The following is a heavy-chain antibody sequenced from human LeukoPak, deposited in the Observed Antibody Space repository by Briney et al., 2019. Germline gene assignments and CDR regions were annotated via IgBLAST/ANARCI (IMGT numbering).Heavy chain of an antibody. Sequence: SETLSLICTVSGGSISSYYWSWIRQPPGKGQEWIGYIYYSGSTNYNPSLKSRVTISVDTSKNQFSLKLSSVTAADTAVYYCARLNSSGWYIWFDPWGQGTLVTVSS. D-gene: IGHD6-19*01. V-gene: IGHV4-59*01. CDR2: IYYSGST. CDR3: ARLNSSGWYIWFDP. CDR1: GGSISSYY. J-gene: IGHJ5*02.